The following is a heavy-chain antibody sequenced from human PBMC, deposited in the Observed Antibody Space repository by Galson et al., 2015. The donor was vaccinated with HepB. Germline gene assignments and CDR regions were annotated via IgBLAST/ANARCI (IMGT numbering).Heavy chain of an antibody. Sequence: CVAVLSFDGTNEYYIDSVKGRFTVSRDSSQSTLYLQLNSLRSEDTAIYYCAKDWGMDVWGQGTTVTVSS. CDR2: LSFDGTNE. V-gene: IGHV3-30-3*02. J-gene: IGHJ6*02. CDR3: AKDWGMDV.